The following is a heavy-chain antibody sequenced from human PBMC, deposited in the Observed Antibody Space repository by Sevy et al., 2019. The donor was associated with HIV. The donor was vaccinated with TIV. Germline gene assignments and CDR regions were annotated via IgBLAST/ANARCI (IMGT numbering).Heavy chain of an antibody. CDR3: NSVTFYSSSWYLYSDDAFDI. V-gene: IGHV3-49*03. CDR2: IRSKAYGGTT. Sequence: GGSLRLSCTASGFTFGDYAMSWFRQAPGKGLEWVGFIRSKAYGGTTEYAASVKGRFTISRDDSKSIEYLQMNSLKTEDTAVYYCNSVTFYSSSWYLYSDDAFDIWGQGTMVTVSS. J-gene: IGHJ3*02. CDR1: GFTFGDYA. D-gene: IGHD6-13*01.